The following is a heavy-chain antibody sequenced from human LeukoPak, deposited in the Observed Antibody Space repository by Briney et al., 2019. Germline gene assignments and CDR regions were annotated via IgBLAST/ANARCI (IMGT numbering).Heavy chain of an antibody. CDR2: INPNSGGT. D-gene: IGHD6-6*01. Sequence: GASVKVSCKASGYTFTGYYMHWVRQAPGQGLEWMGWINPNSGGTNYVQKFQGRVTMTRDTSISTAYMELSRLRSDDTAVYYCARDAQSIAARPYYFDYWGQGTLVTVSS. CDR3: ARDAQSIAARPYYFDY. J-gene: IGHJ4*02. CDR1: GYTFTGYY. V-gene: IGHV1-2*02.